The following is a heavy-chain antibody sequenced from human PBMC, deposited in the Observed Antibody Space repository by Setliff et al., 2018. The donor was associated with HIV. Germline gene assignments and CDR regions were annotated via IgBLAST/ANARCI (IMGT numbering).Heavy chain of an antibody. J-gene: IGHJ4*02. V-gene: IGHV4-39*07. CDR2: IYHSGST. CDR1: GDSIHSVTSY. Sequence: SETLSLTCTVSGDSIHSVTSYWGWFRQSPGKGLEWIGTIYHSGSTYYNPSLKSRVTISVDTSKNQFSLKLSSVTAADTAVYYCARETQTGSGSYLVWGQGALVTVSS. CDR3: ARETQTGSGSYLV. D-gene: IGHD3-10*01.